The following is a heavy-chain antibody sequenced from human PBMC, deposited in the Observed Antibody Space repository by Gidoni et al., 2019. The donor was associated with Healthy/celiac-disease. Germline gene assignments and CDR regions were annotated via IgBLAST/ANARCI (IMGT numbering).Heavy chain of an antibody. CDR3: ARDLVPASGAFDI. J-gene: IGHJ3*02. D-gene: IGHD1-26*01. Sequence: GLEWIGEIYHSGSTNYNPSLKSRVTISVDKSKNQFSLKLSSVTAADTAVYYCARDLVPASGAFDIWGQGTMVTVSS. V-gene: IGHV4-4*02. CDR2: IYHSGST.